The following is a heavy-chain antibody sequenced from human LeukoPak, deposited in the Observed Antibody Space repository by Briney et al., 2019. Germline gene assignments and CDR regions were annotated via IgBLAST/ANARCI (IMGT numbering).Heavy chain of an antibody. V-gene: IGHV3-7*03. CDR3: TRDSQGSGSYSVDY. J-gene: IGHJ4*02. CDR1: GFTLSSYW. CDR2: MKPNGSER. Sequence: SLRLSCAASGFTLSSYWMSWVSQAPGNGLEREANMKPNGSERYFVDSVKGRFTISRDNAKNLLFLQMNSLRAEDTAIYYCTRDSQGSGSYSVDYWGQGTPVTVSS. D-gene: IGHD3-10*01.